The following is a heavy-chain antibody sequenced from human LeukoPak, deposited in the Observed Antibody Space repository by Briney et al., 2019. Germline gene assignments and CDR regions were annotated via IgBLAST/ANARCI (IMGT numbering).Heavy chain of an antibody. CDR1: GGSISSHY. Sequence: SETLSLTCIVSGGSISSHYWSWIRQTPGKGLEYIGYIYYSGSTDYNPSLKSRVTISLGTSKKQFSLHLSSVTAADTAVYYCARRSGVLDSRDSRYYFDHWGQGTLVTVSS. J-gene: IGHJ4*02. D-gene: IGHD3-22*01. CDR2: IYYSGST. CDR3: ARRSGVLDSRDSRYYFDH. V-gene: IGHV4-59*11.